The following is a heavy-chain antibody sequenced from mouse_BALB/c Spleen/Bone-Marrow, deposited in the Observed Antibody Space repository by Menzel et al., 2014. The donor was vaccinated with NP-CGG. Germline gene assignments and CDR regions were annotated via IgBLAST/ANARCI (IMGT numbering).Heavy chain of an antibody. V-gene: IGHV7-3*02. CDR2: IRNKANGYTT. D-gene: IGHD2-2*01. CDR1: GFTFTDYY. J-gene: IGHJ2*01. CDR3: ARYGYDYFDY. Sequence: EVKLVESGGGLVQPGGSLRPSCATSGFTFTDYYMSWVRQPPGKALEWLGFIRNKANGYTTEYSASVKGRFTISRDNSQSIIYLQMNTLRAEDSATYYCARYGYDYFDYWGQGTTLTVSS.